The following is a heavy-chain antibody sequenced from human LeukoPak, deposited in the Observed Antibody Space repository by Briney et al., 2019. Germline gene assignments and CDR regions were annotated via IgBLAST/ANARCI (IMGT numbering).Heavy chain of an antibody. V-gene: IGHV3-21*01. CDR1: GFTFSSYS. CDR2: ISSSSSYI. D-gene: IGHD6-13*01. Sequence: GGSLRLSCAASGFTFSSYSMNRVRQAPGKGLEWVSSISSSSSYIYYAGSVKGRFTISRDNAKNSLYLQMNSLRAGDTAVYYCARAAYSSTWYSRYFDLWGRGTLVTVSS. J-gene: IGHJ2*01. CDR3: ARAAYSSTWYSRYFDL.